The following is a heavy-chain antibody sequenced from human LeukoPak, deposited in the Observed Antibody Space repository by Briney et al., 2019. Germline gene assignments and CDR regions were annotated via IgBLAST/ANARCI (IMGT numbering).Heavy chain of an antibody. CDR3: AREWVGYCTNGVCYQLDP. CDR1: GYTFTNYG. CDR2: ISAYNGNT. D-gene: IGHD2-8*01. J-gene: IGHJ5*02. V-gene: IGHV1-18*01. Sequence: GASVKVSCKASGYTFTNYGITWVRQAPGQGLEWMGWISAYNGNTNYAQKLQGRVTMTTDTSTSTAYMELRSLRSDDTAVYYCAREWVGYCTNGVCYQLDPWGQGTLVTVSS.